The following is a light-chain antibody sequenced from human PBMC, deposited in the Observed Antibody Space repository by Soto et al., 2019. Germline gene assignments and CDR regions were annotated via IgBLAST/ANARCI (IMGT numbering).Light chain of an antibody. Sequence: QSALTQPASVSGSPGQSITISCTGTSSDVGGYNYVSWYQQHPGKAPKLMIYDVSNRPSGVSNRFSGPKSGNTASLTISGLQAEDEADYYCSSYTSSSTRVFGTGTKLTV. CDR1: SSDVGGYNY. CDR2: DVS. V-gene: IGLV2-14*01. J-gene: IGLJ1*01. CDR3: SSYTSSSTRV.